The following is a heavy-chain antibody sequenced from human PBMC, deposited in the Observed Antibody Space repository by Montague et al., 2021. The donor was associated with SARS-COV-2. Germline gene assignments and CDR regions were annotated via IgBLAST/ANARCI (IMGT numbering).Heavy chain of an antibody. V-gene: IGHV2-5*02. CDR3: GHFGILRYFDP. D-gene: IGHD3-9*01. J-gene: IGHJ5*02. CDR2: IYGDDDN. CDR1: GFSLSTSEVG. Sequence: PALVKPTQTLTLTCTFSGFSLSTSEVGVGWIRQPPGKAPEFLALIYGDDDNRYKPSLKSRLTITKVTSKNQVVLTMTNVDPVDTATYYCGHFGILRYFDPWGQGTLVTVSS.